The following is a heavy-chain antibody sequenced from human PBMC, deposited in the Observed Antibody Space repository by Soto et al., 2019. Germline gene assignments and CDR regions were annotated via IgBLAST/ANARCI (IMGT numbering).Heavy chain of an antibody. D-gene: IGHD3-22*01. CDR3: VKGESYYDSSAYYPFDY. CDR1: GFTFSSYA. V-gene: IGHV3-64D*06. Sequence: GGSLRLSCSASGFTFSSYAMHWVRQAPGKGLEYVSSISTNGGSTHYADSVKGRFTISRDNSKNTQYLQMSSLRADDTAVYYCVKGESYYDSSAYYPFDYWGQGT. J-gene: IGHJ4*02. CDR2: ISTNGGST.